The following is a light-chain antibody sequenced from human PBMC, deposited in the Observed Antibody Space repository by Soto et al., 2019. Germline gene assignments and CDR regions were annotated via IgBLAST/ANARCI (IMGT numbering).Light chain of an antibody. CDR2: GAS. CDR3: QQRSNWPLIT. CDR1: QSVSNNY. Sequence: EIVLTQSPGTLSLSPGERATLSCRASQSVSNNYLAWYQQKPGQAPRLLIYGASNRATGIPDRFSGSGSGTDFTLTISRLEPEDFAFYYCQQRSNWPLITFGQGTRLEIK. J-gene: IGKJ5*01. V-gene: IGKV3D-20*02.